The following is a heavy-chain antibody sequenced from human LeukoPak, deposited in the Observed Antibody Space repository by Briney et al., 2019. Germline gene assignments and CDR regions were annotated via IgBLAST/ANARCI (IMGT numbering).Heavy chain of an antibody. Sequence: MSWVRQXPGKGLEWGSAISGSGGSTYYADSVKGRFTISRDNSKNTLYMQMNRLRAEDTGVYYCAKDQCGGHCERSFDPWGQGTLVTVSS. CDR3: AKDQCGGHCERSFDP. J-gene: IGHJ5*02. CDR2: ISGSGGST. V-gene: IGHV3-23*01. D-gene: IGHD2-21*02.